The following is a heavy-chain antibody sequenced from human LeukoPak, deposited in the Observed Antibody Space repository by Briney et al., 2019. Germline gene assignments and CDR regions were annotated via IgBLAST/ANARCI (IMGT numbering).Heavy chain of an antibody. J-gene: IGHJ6*02. CDR1: GYTFTGYY. V-gene: IGHV1-8*02. D-gene: IGHD3-10*01. CDR2: INPNSGGT. CDR3: ARGTNYYGSGSSRMDV. Sequence: ASVKVSCKASGYTFTGYYMHWVRQAPGQGLEWMVWINPNSGGTGYAQKFQGRVTMTRNTSISTAYMELSSLRSEDTAVYYCARGTNYYGSGSSRMDVWGQGTTVTVSS.